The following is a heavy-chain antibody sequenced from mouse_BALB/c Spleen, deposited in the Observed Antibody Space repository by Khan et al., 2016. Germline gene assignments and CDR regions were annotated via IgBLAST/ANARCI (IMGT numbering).Heavy chain of an antibody. J-gene: IGHJ4*01. CDR3: ARYYAMDY. V-gene: IGHV1S81*02. CDR1: GYTFTSYW. Sequence: QVQLQQPGAELVKPGASVKLSCKASGYTFTSYWMHWVKQRPGQGLEWIGEINPSNGRTNYNEKFKSKATLTVDKSSSTAYMQLSSLTSEDSAVDYCARYYAMDYWGQGTSVTVSS. CDR2: INPSNGRT.